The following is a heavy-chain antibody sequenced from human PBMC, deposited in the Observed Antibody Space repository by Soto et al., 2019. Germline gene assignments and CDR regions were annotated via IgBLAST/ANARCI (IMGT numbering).Heavy chain of an antibody. V-gene: IGHV4-30-4*01. Sequence: QVQLQESGPGLVKPSQTLSLTCTVSVGSISSGDYYWSWIREPPGKGLEWIGYIYYSGSTYYNPSLKSRVTISVETSKNQFSLKLSSVTAADTAVYYCARAMVVTQNWFDPWGQGTLVTVSS. D-gene: IGHD2-21*02. J-gene: IGHJ5*02. CDR2: IYYSGST. CDR3: ARAMVVTQNWFDP. CDR1: VGSISSGDYY.